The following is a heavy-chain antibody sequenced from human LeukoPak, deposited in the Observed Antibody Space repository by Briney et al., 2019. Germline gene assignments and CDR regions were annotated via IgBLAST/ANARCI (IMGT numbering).Heavy chain of an antibody. CDR2: IRYDGSNK. Sequence: GGSLRLSCVASGFTFSSYGMHWVRQASGKGLEWVAFIRYDGSNKYYADSVKGRFTISRDNSKNTLYLQMNSLRAEDTAVYYCARDSSGSYSHFDYWGQGTLVTVSS. CDR1: GFTFSSYG. CDR3: ARDSSGSYSHFDY. J-gene: IGHJ4*02. V-gene: IGHV3-30*02. D-gene: IGHD1-26*01.